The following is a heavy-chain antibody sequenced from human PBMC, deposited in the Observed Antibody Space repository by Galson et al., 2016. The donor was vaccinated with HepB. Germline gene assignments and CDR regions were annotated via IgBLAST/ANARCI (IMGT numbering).Heavy chain of an antibody. J-gene: IGHJ4*02. CDR1: GGTFSSSA. CDR2: IIPIFGTS. CDR3: TRDRGQYYDL. D-gene: IGHD3-22*01. V-gene: IGHV1-69*06. Sequence: SVKVSCKASGGTFSSSAISWVRQAPGQGLEWMGGIIPIFGTSNYAQKFQGGVTITADKSTSTAYMDLTGLKSEDTAVYFCTRDRGQYYDLWGQGTLVTVSS.